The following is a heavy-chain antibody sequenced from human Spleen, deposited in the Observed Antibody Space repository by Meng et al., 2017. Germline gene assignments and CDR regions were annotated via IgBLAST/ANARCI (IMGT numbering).Heavy chain of an antibody. V-gene: IGHV3-69-1*02. CDR2: ISSSSTI. J-gene: IGHJ4*02. Sequence: GESLKISCAASGFTFSDYYMNWVRQAPGKGLEWVSSISSSSTIYYADSVKGRFTISRDNAKNSLYLQMNSLRAEDTAVYYCAKDYRSRTRTNFDYWGQGTLVTVSS. CDR1: GFTFSDYY. CDR3: AKDYRSRTRTNFDY. D-gene: IGHD1/OR15-1a*01.